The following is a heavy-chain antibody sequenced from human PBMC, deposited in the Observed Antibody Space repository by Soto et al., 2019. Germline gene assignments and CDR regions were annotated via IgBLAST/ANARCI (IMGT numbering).Heavy chain of an antibody. J-gene: IGHJ5*02. V-gene: IGHV4-38-2*01. Sequence: LSETLSLTCAVSGYSISSGYYWGWIRQPPGKGLGWIGSIYHSGSTYYNPSLKSRVTISVDTSKNQFSLKLSSVTAADTAVYYYARVPRHWFYPWGQGTLVTVSS. CDR3: ARVPRHWFYP. CDR1: GYSISSGYY. CDR2: IYHSGST. D-gene: IGHD2-2*01.